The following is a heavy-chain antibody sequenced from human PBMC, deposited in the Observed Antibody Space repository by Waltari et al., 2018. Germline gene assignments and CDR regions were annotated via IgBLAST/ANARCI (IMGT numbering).Heavy chain of an antibody. D-gene: IGHD1-1*01. CDR1: GFSVHNAW. J-gene: IGHJ3*02. V-gene: IGHV3-15*01. Sequence: EVQLVESGGGLVQPGGSLRLSCVGTGFSVHNAWISWVRQSPGGGLGCVGRVRGKSAGRATESAGRVGDRFTLSRDDSKNAVFLQMNSLKTDDPAVYDCTTGPERSWTTCDIWGQGTTVAVSS. CDR2: VRGKSAGRAT. CDR3: TTGPERSWTTCDI.